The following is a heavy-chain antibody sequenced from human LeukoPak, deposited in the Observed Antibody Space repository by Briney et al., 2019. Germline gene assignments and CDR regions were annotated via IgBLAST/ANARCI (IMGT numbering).Heavy chain of an antibody. V-gene: IGHV5-51*01. D-gene: IGHD2-2*01. CDR2: IYPGDSDT. Sequence: PGESLKISCKGSGYSFTSYWIGWVRQMPGKGLEWMGIIYPGDSDTRYSPSFQGQVTISADKSISTAYLQWSSLKASDTAMYYCARRGYCSSTSCYHLADYWGQGTLVTVSS. CDR3: ARRGYCSSTSCYHLADY. J-gene: IGHJ4*02. CDR1: GYSFTSYW.